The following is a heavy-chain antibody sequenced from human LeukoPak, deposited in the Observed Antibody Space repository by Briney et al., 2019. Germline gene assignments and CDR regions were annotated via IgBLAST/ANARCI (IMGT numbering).Heavy chain of an antibody. CDR3: ARAQVPAAIDY. CDR2: IYYSGST. Sequence: SHTLSLTCTLSGGSISSVDYYWSWIRQPPGKGLEWIGYIYYSGSTYYNPSLKSRVTISVDTSKNQFSLKLSSVTAADTAVYYCARAQVPAAIDYWGQGTLVTVSS. D-gene: IGHD2-2*01. V-gene: IGHV4-30-4*01. CDR1: GGSISSVDYY. J-gene: IGHJ4*02.